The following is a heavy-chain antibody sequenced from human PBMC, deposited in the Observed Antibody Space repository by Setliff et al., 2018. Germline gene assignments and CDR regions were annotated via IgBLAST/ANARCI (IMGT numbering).Heavy chain of an antibody. CDR2: IYWDDDK. Sequence: SGPTLVNPTQTLTLTCTFSGFSLSTSGVGVGWIRQPPGKALEWLALIYWDDDKRYSPSLKSRLTITKDTSKNQVVLTMTNMDPVDTATYYCARCITIFGVVIPNAFDYWGQRTLVTVSS. CDR3: ARCITIFGVVIPNAFDY. CDR1: GFSLSTSGVG. J-gene: IGHJ4*02. V-gene: IGHV2-5*02. D-gene: IGHD3-3*01.